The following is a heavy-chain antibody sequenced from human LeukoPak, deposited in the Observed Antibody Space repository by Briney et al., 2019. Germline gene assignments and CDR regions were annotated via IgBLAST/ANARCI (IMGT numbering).Heavy chain of an antibody. CDR1: GFAFSNFA. CDR2: MSSVT. D-gene: IGHD3-10*01. CDR3: AKAFFSGSGGNHKHFDS. V-gene: IGHV3-23*01. J-gene: IGHJ4*02. Sequence: GGSLRLSCAASGFAFSNFAVSWVRQAPGKGLEWVSAMSSVTYYADSVKGRFTISRDDSKSTLFLQMNSLRAEDTAVYYCAKAFFSGSGGNHKHFDSWGQGTLVTVSS.